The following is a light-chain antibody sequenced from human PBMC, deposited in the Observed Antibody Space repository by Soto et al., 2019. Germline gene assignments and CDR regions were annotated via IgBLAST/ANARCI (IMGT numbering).Light chain of an antibody. CDR2: DAS. CDR3: QQANSFPIT. J-gene: IGKJ5*01. CDR1: QIISSW. V-gene: IGKV1-5*01. Sequence: DIQMTQYTSTLSGSVGDRFTITGRASQIISSWLAWYQQKPGKAPKVLIYDASSLESGVPSRFSGSGSGTEFTLTISSLQPEDFATYYCQQANSFPITFGQGTLLEIK.